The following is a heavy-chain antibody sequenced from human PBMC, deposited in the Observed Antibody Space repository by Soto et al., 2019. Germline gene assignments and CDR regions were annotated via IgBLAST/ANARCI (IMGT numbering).Heavy chain of an antibody. V-gene: IGHV3-11*06. CDR3: AREEESYGMDV. J-gene: IGHJ6*02. CDR1: GFTFSDYY. CDR2: ISSSSSYT. Sequence: GGSLRLSCAASGFTFSDYYMSWIRQAPGKGLEWVSYISSSSSYTNYADSVKGRFTISRDNAKNSLYLQMNSLRAEDTAVYYCAREEESYGMDVWGQGTTVTVSS.